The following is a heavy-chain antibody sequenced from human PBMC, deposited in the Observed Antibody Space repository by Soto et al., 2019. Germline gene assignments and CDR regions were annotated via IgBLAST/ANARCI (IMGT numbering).Heavy chain of an antibody. D-gene: IGHD6-6*01. V-gene: IGHV3-48*01. Sequence: GGSLRLSCAASGFTFSSYSMNWVRQAPGKGLEWVSYISSSSSTIYYADSVKGRFTISRDNAKNSLYLQMNSLRAEDTAVYYCARESFIAARPFDYWGQGTLVTVSS. CDR3: ARESFIAARPFDY. J-gene: IGHJ4*02. CDR1: GFTFSSYS. CDR2: ISSSSSTI.